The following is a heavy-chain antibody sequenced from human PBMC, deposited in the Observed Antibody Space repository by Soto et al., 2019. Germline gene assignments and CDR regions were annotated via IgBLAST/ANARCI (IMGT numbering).Heavy chain of an antibody. D-gene: IGHD3-10*01. Sequence: QVQLVESGGGVVQPGRSLRLSCAASGFTFSSYGMHWVRQAPGKGLEWVAVIWYDGSNKYYADSVKGRFTISRDNSKNTLYLQMNSLRAEDTAVYYCARARGRDGFDYWGQGTLVTVSS. CDR1: GFTFSSYG. J-gene: IGHJ4*02. CDR3: ARARGRDGFDY. CDR2: IWYDGSNK. V-gene: IGHV3-33*01.